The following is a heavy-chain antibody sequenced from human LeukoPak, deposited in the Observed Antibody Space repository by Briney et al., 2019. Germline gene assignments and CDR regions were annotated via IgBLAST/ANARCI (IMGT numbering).Heavy chain of an antibody. CDR2: ISSSSSYI. D-gene: IGHD1-26*01. V-gene: IGHV3-21*01. Sequence: GSLRLSCAASGFTISSYSMNWVRQAPGKGLEWVSSISSSSSYIYYADSVKGRFTISRDNAKNSLYLQMNSLRAEDTAVYYCARDVDPELLLDYWGQGTLVTVSS. CDR3: ARDVDPELLLDY. CDR1: GFTISSYS. J-gene: IGHJ4*02.